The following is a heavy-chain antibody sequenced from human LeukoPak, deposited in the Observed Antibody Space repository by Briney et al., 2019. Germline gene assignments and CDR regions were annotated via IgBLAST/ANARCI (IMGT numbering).Heavy chain of an antibody. D-gene: IGHD2-2*01. CDR2: INPSGGST. CDR1: GYTFTSYY. J-gene: IGHJ5*02. Sequence: GASVKVSCKASGYTFTSYYMHWVRQAPGQGLEWMGIINPSGGSTSYAQKFQGRVTMTRDTSTSTVYMELSNLRSEDTAVYYCARDRVVVVPAAIIRDNWFDPWGQGTLVTVSS. CDR3: ARDRVVVVPAAIIRDNWFDP. V-gene: IGHV1-46*03.